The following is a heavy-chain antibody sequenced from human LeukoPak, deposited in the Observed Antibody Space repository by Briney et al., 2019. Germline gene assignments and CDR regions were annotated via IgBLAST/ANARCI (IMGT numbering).Heavy chain of an antibody. CDR3: ARDGSSSLSSSAPPPTDFDY. D-gene: IGHD6-6*01. CDR1: GFNFSTYW. Sequence: TGGSLRLSCAASGFNFSTYWMSWVRQATGKGLEWVANIKQDGSQKQYVDSVKGRFTISRDDAKNSLYLQMNSLRAEDTAVYYCARDGSSSLSSSAPPPTDFDYWGQGTLVTVSS. CDR2: IKQDGSQK. V-gene: IGHV3-7*01. J-gene: IGHJ4*02.